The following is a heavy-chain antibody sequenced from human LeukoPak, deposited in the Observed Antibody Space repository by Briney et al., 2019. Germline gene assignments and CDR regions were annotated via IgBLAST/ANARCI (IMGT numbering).Heavy chain of an antibody. V-gene: IGHV4-38-2*02. CDR2: IYHSGST. J-gene: IGHJ6*03. CDR3: ARQYSDILTGYYTSGYYYYMDV. Sequence: PSETLSLTCTVSGYSISSGYYWGWIRQPPGKGLEWIGSIYHSGSTYYNPSLKSRVTISVDTSKNQFSLKLSSVTAADTAVYYCARQYSDILTGYYTSGYYYYMDVWGKGTTVTVSS. D-gene: IGHD3-9*01. CDR1: GYSISSGYY.